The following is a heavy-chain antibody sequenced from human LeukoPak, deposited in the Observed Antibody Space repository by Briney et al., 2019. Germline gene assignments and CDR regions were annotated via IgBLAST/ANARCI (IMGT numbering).Heavy chain of an antibody. CDR1: GFTFSSYS. J-gene: IGHJ4*02. CDR2: ISSSSTI. D-gene: IGHD1-26*01. CDR3: ARDRWGIVGASAIDY. Sequence: GGSLRLSCAASGFTFSSYSMYWVRQAPGNGLEWVSFISSSSTIYYADPVKGRFTISRDNAKNSLHLEMNSLRAEDTAVYYCARDRWGIVGASAIDYWGQGTLVTVSS. V-gene: IGHV3-48*04.